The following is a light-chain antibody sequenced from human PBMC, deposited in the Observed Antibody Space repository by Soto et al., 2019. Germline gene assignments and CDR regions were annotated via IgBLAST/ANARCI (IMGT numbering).Light chain of an antibody. J-gene: IGKJ1*01. CDR2: DAS. CDR1: QDIATY. CDR3: QQYDNLPPTWT. V-gene: IGKV1-33*01. Sequence: DIQMTQSPSSLPASVGDRVTITVQAIQDIATYLNWYQQKPGKAPNLLIYDASNLETGVPSRFSGGGSGTHFTFTISNLQPEDIATYYCQQYDNLPPTWTFGQGTKVDIK.